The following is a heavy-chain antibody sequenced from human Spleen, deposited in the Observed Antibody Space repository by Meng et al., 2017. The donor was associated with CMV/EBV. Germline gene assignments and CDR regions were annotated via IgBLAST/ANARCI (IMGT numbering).Heavy chain of an antibody. Sequence: CATSGFTFTNYAMTWVRQAPGKGLDWVSTISYTGGTTYYADPVKGRFTISRDIPKDTVYLEMNSLRGEDTAVYYCVKDMGHSGYFDYWGQGALVTVSS. CDR3: VKDMGHSGYFDY. CDR1: GFTFTNYA. V-gene: IGHV3-23*01. CDR2: ISYTGGTT. D-gene: IGHD6-19*01. J-gene: IGHJ4*02.